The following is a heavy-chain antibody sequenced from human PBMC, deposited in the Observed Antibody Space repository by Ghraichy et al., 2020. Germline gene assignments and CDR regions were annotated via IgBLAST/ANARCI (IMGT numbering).Heavy chain of an antibody. CDR1: GFTFSSYG. J-gene: IGHJ5*02. D-gene: IGHD6-19*01. CDR3: AKDPTSNCRWLSNWFDP. V-gene: IGHV3-30*18. CDR2: ISFDGSED. Sequence: GGSLRLSCAASGFTFSSYGMHWVRQAPGRGLQWVAAISFDGSEDYYLDSVKGRFTISRDTSKNTLYLQMNSLRGEDTAVYYCAKDPTSNCRWLSNWFDPWGQGTLVTVSS.